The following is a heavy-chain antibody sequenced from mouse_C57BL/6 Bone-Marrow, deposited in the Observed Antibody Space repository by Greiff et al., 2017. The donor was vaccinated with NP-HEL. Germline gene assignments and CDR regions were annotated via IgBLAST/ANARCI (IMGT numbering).Heavy chain of an antibody. CDR1: GFTFSNYW. CDR2: IRLKSDNYAT. D-gene: IGHD2-5*01. J-gene: IGHJ2*01. Sequence: EVKLEESGGGLVQPGGSMKLSCVASGFTFSNYWMNWVRQSPEKGLEWVAQIRLKSDNYATHYAESVKGRFTISRDDSKSSVYLQMNNLRAEDTGIYYCPGNSNYPLFDYWGQGTTLTVSS. V-gene: IGHV6-3*01. CDR3: PGNSNYPLFDY.